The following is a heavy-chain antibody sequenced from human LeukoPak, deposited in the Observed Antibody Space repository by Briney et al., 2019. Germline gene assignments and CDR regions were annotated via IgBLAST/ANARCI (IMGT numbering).Heavy chain of an antibody. CDR1: GYTFTSYF. D-gene: IGHD3-22*01. CDR3: ARTYHSSGYYFYPDY. Sequence: VASVKVSCKASGYTFTSYFMHWVRQAPGPGLEWMGIINPSGGSTTYAQKFQGRVTMTRDTSTSTVYMELTSLRSEDTAVYYCARTYHSSGYYFYPDYWGQGTLVTVSS. V-gene: IGHV1-46*01. J-gene: IGHJ4*02. CDR2: INPSGGST.